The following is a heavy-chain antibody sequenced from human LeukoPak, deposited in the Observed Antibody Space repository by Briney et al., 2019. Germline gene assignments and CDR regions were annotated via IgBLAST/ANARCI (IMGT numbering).Heavy chain of an antibody. CDR2: ITGSGGNT. Sequence: GGSLILSCAASGFTFSNYAMSWVRQAPGKGLELVSAITGSGGNTYYADSVKGRFTISRDNSKNTVFLQMNSLRAEDTAVYYCAKWGDYDVLTGYYVSDYWGQGTLVTVSS. CDR1: GFTFSNYA. CDR3: AKWGDYDVLTGYYVSDY. J-gene: IGHJ4*02. D-gene: IGHD3-9*01. V-gene: IGHV3-23*01.